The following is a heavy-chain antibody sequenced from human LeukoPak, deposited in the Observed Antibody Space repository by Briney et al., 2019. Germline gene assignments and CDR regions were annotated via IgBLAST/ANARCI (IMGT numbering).Heavy chain of an antibody. J-gene: IGHJ4*02. CDR2: INHSGST. D-gene: IGHD3-10*01. CDR3: ARVRSGSYHPIGY. CDR1: GGSFSGYY. Sequence: SETLSLTCAVYGGSFSGYYWGWIRQPPGKGLEWIGEINHSGSTNYNPSLKSRVTISVDTSKNQFSLKLSSVTAADTAVFYCARVRSGSYHPIGYWGQGTLVTVSS. V-gene: IGHV4-34*01.